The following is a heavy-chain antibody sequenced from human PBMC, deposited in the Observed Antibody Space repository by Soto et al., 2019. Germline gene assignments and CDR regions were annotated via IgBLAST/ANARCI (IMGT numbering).Heavy chain of an antibody. CDR3: ADAIYCSGGSCPWFDR. CDR2: IYWDDDK. J-gene: IGHJ5*02. D-gene: IGHD2-15*01. V-gene: IGHV2-5*02. Sequence: QITLKESGPTLVKPTQTLTLTCTFSGFSLSTSGVGVGWIRQPPGKALEWLALIYWDDDKRYSPSLKSRITITNDICKHQVGLTMTNMDPVDTATYYWADAIYCSGGSCPWFDRGGEGSLVT. CDR1: GFSLSTSGVG.